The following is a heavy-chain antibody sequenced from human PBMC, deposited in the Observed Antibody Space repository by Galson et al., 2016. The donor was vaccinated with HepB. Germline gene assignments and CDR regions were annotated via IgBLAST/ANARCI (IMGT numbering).Heavy chain of an antibody. D-gene: IGHD2-8*01. CDR3: ASHNEPGTHDNGDFDH. Sequence: QSGAEVKKPGESLRISCQASGYSFTSQWISWVRQVPGKGLEWMGWIDPADSYTNYSPSFEGHVTISVDESISSAYLQWNSLKASDSAMYYCASHNEPGTHDNGDFDHWGQGTLVTVSS. J-gene: IGHJ4*02. V-gene: IGHV5-10-1*01. CDR2: IDPADSYT. CDR1: GYSFTSQW.